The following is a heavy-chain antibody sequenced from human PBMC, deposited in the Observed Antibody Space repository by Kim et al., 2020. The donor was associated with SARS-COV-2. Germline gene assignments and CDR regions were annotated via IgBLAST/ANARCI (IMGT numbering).Heavy chain of an antibody. Sequence: APVKVSCKASGYPFIGYYLHWVRQAPGRGLEWMGWINPHTGGTVYAQRFQGRVTMTRDTSTGTAYMELGSLRSDDTAIYYCARDLSSINWYFVYWGQGTL. CDR3: ARDLSSINWYFVY. D-gene: IGHD6-13*01. CDR1: GYPFIGYY. J-gene: IGHJ4*02. V-gene: IGHV1-2*02. CDR2: INPHTGGT.